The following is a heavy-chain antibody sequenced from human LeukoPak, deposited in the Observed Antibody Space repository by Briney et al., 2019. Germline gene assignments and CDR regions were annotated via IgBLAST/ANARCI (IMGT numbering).Heavy chain of an antibody. CDR2: IKQDGSEK. CDR3: AREQRGRFDY. D-gene: IGHD3-16*01. V-gene: IGHV3-7*01. CDR1: GFPFSSYW. J-gene: IGHJ4*02. Sequence: GGSLRLSCAASGFPFSSYWMSWGRQAPGKGLEWVAHIKQDGSEKYYVDSVKGRFTNSRDNAKNSLYRQMNSLRAEDTAVYYCAREQRGRFDYWGQGTLVTVSS.